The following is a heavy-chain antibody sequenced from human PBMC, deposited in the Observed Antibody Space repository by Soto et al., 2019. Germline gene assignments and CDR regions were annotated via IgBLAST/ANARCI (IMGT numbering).Heavy chain of an antibody. J-gene: IGHJ3*02. D-gene: IGHD2-8*01. CDR1: GFTFSSHA. V-gene: IGHV3-23*01. CDR2: VSGSGSST. Sequence: GGSLRLSCAASGFTFSSHAMSWVRQAPGKGLQWVSGVSGSGSSTGYADSVKGRFTISRDNSKNTLYLQMNSLRAEDTAVYYCARCRGYCTNGVCRSDAFDIWGQGTMVTVSS. CDR3: ARCRGYCTNGVCRSDAFDI.